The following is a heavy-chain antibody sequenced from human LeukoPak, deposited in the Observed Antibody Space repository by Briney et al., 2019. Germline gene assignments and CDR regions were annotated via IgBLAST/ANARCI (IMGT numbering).Heavy chain of an antibody. D-gene: IGHD2-2*01. CDR1: GYTFTSYG. CDR2: TSAYNGNT. CDR3: ARDCSSTSCYSSDAFDI. Sequence: ASVKVSCKASGYTFTSYGISWVRQAPGQGLEWMGWTSAYNGNTNYAQKLQGRVTMTTDTSTSTAYMELRSLRSDDTAVYYCARDCSSTSCYSSDAFDIWGQGTMVTVSS. V-gene: IGHV1-18*01. J-gene: IGHJ3*02.